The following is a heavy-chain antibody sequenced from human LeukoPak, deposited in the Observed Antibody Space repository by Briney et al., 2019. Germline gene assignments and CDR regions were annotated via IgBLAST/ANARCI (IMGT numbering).Heavy chain of an antibody. CDR2: VSTGSNYI. Sequence: GGSLRLSCTASGFTFSSYSLNWVRQAPGKGLEWVSSVSTGSNYIYYADSVKGRFTISRDNAKNSLYLQMNSLRAEDTAVYYCARADVTTVYPNWFDPWGQGTLVTVSS. V-gene: IGHV3-21*01. CDR1: GFTFSSYS. D-gene: IGHD2/OR15-2a*01. CDR3: ARADVTTVYPNWFDP. J-gene: IGHJ5*02.